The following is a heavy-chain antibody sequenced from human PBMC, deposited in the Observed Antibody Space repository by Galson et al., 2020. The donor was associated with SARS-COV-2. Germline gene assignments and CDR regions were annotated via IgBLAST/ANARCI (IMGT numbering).Heavy chain of an antibody. CDR3: ARAGYSNNWYGDNWFDS. Sequence: SVKVSCKASGGTLGSYAITWVRQAPGQGLEWMGGIIPLFGTPIYAQSFQGRVTITADESTTTAYMELHNLRSEDTAIYYCARAGYSNNWYGDNWFDSWGQGTLVTVSS. D-gene: IGHD6-13*01. J-gene: IGHJ5*01. V-gene: IGHV1-69*13. CDR2: IIPLFGTP. CDR1: GGTLGSYA.